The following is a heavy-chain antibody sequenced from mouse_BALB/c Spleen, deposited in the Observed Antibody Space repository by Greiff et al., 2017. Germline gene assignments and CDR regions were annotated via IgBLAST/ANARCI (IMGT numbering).Heavy chain of an antibody. J-gene: IGHJ2*01. CDR3: ARGLLRYYFDY. Sequence: VQLQQSGAELVRPGTSVKVSCKASGYAFTNYLIEWVKQRPGQGLEWIGVINPGSGGTNYNEKFKGKATLTADKSSSTAYMQLSSLTSDDSAVYFCARGLLRYYFDYWGQGTTLTVSS. V-gene: IGHV1-54*01. D-gene: IGHD1-1*01. CDR1: GYAFTNYL. CDR2: INPGSGGT.